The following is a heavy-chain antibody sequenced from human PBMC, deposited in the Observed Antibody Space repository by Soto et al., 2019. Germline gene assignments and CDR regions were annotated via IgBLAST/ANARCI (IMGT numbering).Heavy chain of an antibody. D-gene: IGHD6-13*01. Sequence: QVQLQESGPGLVKPSETLSLTCTVSGGSISSYYWSWIRQPPGKGLELIGYIYYSGSTNYNPSLKSRVTISVDTSKNQFSLKLSSVTAADTAVYYCARWAHSSRRVHYYMDVWGKGTTVTVSS. CDR2: IYYSGST. J-gene: IGHJ6*03. CDR3: ARWAHSSRRVHYYMDV. CDR1: GGSISSYY. V-gene: IGHV4-59*01.